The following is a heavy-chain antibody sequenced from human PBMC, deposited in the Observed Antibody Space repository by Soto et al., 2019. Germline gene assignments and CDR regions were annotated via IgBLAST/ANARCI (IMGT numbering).Heavy chain of an antibody. D-gene: IGHD3-10*01. CDR3: AKGVLSFHYGMVV. Sequence: PGGSLRLSCATSGFTFNTYPMTWVRQAPGKGLEWVSSISSTAGRTSSYADSVKGRFAISRDFSDNTVYLQMNNLRDDDTAVYFCAKGVLSFHYGMVVWGQGTTVTVSS. J-gene: IGHJ6*02. V-gene: IGHV3-23*01. CDR2: ISSTAGRTS. CDR1: GFTFNTYP.